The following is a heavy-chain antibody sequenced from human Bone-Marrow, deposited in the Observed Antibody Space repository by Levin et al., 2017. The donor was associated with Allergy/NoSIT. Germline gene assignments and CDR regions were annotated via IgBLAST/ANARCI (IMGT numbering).Heavy chain of an antibody. J-gene: IGHJ5*02. Sequence: GGSLRLFCAASGFTFSNSWMSWVRQAPGKGLEWVANIKEDGSEKYYVDSVKGRFTISRDNAKNSLYVQMNSLRAEDTAVYYCARDRFRRATIGARWFDPWGQGTLVTVSS. CDR2: IKEDGSEK. D-gene: IGHD5-24*01. CDR3: ARDRFRRATIGARWFDP. V-gene: IGHV3-7*01. CDR1: GFTFSNSW.